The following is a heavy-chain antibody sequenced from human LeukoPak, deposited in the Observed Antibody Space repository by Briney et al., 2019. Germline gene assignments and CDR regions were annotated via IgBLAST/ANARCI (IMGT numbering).Heavy chain of an antibody. CDR2: ISSSSSYI. Sequence: PGGSLRLSCEASGFTFSSYSMNWVRQAPGKGLEWVSSISSSSSYIYYADSVKGRFTISRDNSKNTLYLQMNSLRAEDTAVYYCARDPVSSNWYHHYYYYGMDVWGQGTTVTVSS. CDR1: GFTFSSYS. V-gene: IGHV3-21*01. CDR3: ARDPVSSNWYHHYYYYGMDV. J-gene: IGHJ6*02. D-gene: IGHD6-13*01.